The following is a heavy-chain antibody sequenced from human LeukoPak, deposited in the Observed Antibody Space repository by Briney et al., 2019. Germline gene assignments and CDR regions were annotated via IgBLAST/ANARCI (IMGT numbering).Heavy chain of an antibody. J-gene: IGHJ5*02. D-gene: IGHD5-12*01. V-gene: IGHV1-69*05. CDR2: IIPIFGTA. CDR1: GGTFSSYA. CDR3: ARTVATTSNWFDP. Sequence: SVKVSCKASGGTFSSYAISWVRQAPAQGLEWMGGIIPIFGTANYAQKFQGRVTITTDESTSTAYMELSSLRSEDTAVYYCARTVATTSNWFDPWGQGTLVTVSS.